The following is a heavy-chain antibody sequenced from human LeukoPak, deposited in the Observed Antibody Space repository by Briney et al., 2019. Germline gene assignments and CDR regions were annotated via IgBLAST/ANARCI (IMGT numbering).Heavy chain of an antibody. CDR2: TYYKSKWSS. D-gene: IGHD5-12*01. CDR3: ARGDIALDY. Sequence: SQTLPLTCAISGDSVPSNSAVWNWIRQSTSRALEWLGRTYYKSKWSSDFAISVKSRITINPDTSKNQFSLHLNSVTPEDTAVYYCARGDIALDYWGQGTLVTVSS. V-gene: IGHV6-1*01. J-gene: IGHJ4*02. CDR1: GDSVPSNSAV.